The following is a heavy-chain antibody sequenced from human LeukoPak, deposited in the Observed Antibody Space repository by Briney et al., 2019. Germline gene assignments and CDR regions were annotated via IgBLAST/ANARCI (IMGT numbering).Heavy chain of an antibody. CDR1: GGSISSGSYY. Sequence: PSETPSLTCTVSGGSISSGSYYWSWIRQPAGKGLEWIGRIYTSESTNYNPSLKSRVTISVDTSRNQFSLKLSSVTAADTAVYYCAREGAAMAGGYFDYWGQGTLVTVSS. J-gene: IGHJ4*02. CDR3: AREGAAMAGGYFDY. CDR2: IYTSEST. D-gene: IGHD5-18*01. V-gene: IGHV4-61*02.